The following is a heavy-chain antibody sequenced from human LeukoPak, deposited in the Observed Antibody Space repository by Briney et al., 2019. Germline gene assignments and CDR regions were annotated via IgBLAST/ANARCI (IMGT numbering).Heavy chain of an antibody. CDR2: MSYDGSNK. J-gene: IGHJ4*02. CDR3: AKGGPRYGDSFDY. D-gene: IGHD4-17*01. V-gene: IGHV3-30*18. Sequence: PGGSLRLSCAASGFTFSSYGMHWVRQAPGKGLEWVAVMSYDGSNKYYADSVKGRFTISRDNSKNTLYLQMNSLRAEDTAVYYCAKGGPRYGDSFDYWGQGTLVTVSS. CDR1: GFTFSSYG.